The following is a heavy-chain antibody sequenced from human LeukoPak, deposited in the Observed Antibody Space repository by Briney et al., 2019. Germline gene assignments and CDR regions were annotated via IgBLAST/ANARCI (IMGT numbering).Heavy chain of an antibody. J-gene: IGHJ6*02. Sequence: PGGSLRLSCAASGFSFSSYSMNWVRQAPGKGLEWVSYISSGSSTIYYADSVKGRFSISRDNAKNSLFLHMSSLRDGDTAVYYCARDTYGGNSYYHYGMDVWGQGTTVTVSS. CDR3: ARDTYGGNSYYHYGMDV. V-gene: IGHV3-48*02. CDR2: ISSGSSTI. D-gene: IGHD4-23*01. CDR1: GFSFSSYS.